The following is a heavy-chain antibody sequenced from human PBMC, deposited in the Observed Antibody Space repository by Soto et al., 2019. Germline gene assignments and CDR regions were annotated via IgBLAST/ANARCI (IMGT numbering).Heavy chain of an antibody. D-gene: IGHD3-22*01. CDR1: GGTFSSYA. CDR3: AREAIVVVITSYYFDY. Sequence: SVKVSCKASGGTFSSYAISWVRQAPGQGLEWMGGIIPIFGTANYAQKFQGRVTITAEESTSTAYMELSSLRSEDTAVYYCAREAIVVVITSYYFDYWGQGTLVTVSS. J-gene: IGHJ4*02. CDR2: IIPIFGTA. V-gene: IGHV1-69*13.